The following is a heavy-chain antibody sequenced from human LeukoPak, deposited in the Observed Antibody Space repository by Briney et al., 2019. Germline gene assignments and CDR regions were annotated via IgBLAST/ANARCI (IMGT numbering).Heavy chain of an antibody. D-gene: IGHD3-16*01. J-gene: IGHJ5*02. V-gene: IGHV3-21*01. CDR3: ASSPGGWFDP. CDR2: ISSSSSYI. Sequence: GGSLRLSCAASGFTFSSYEMNWVRQAPGKGLEWVSSISSSSSYIYYADSVKGRFTISRDNAKNSLYLQMNSLRAEDTAVYYCASSPGGWFDPWGQGTLVTVSS. CDR1: GFTFSSYE.